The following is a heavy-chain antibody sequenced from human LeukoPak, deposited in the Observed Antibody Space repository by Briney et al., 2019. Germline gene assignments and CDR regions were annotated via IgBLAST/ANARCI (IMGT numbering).Heavy chain of an antibody. CDR2: IGSSSSYI. V-gene: IGHV3-21*01. J-gene: IGHJ6*03. D-gene: IGHD6-25*01. Sequence: GGSLRLSCAASGFTFSSYSMNWVRQAPGKGLEWVSSIGSSSSYIYYADSVKGRFTISRDNAKNSLYLQMNSLRAEDTAVYYCARDKVASQRAAYYMDVWGKGTTVTVSS. CDR3: ARDKVASQRAAYYMDV. CDR1: GFTFSSYS.